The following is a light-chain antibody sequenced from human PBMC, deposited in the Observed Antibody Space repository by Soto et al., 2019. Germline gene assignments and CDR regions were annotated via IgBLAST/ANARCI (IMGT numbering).Light chain of an antibody. V-gene: IGKV1-33*01. Sequence: DIQMTQSPSSLSASVGDRVTITCQASQDITNYLSWNQQKPGKAPKLLIYDASDLETGVPSRFSGSGSGTDITFTISSLQPEDIATYYCQQYDNLPYTFGQGTKLEIK. J-gene: IGKJ2*01. CDR3: QQYDNLPYT. CDR2: DAS. CDR1: QDITNY.